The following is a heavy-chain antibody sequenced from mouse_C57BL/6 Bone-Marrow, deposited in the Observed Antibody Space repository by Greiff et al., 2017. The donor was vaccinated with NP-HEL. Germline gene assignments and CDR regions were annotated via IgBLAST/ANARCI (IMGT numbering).Heavy chain of an antibody. CDR1: GFTFTDYY. CDR2: LRNKANGYTT. CDR3: ARLYSRAMDY. J-gene: IGHJ4*01. Sequence: EVKLVESGGGLVQPGGSLSLSCAASGFTFTDYYMSWVRQPPGTALEWLGFLRNKANGYTTEYSASVKGRFTISRDNSPIILYLQVNALRAEYSATYYCARLYSRAMDYWGQGTSVTVSS. V-gene: IGHV7-3*01. D-gene: IGHD2-1*01.